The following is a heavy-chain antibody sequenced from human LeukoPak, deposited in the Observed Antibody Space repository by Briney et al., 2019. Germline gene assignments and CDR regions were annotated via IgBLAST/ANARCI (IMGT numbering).Heavy chain of an antibody. CDR1: GFTFSSYA. CDR2: ISGSGGST. Sequence: GGSLRLSCAASGFTFSSYAMSWVRQAPGKGLEWVSAISGSGGSTYYADSVKGRFTISRDNSKNTLYLQMNSLRAEDTAVYYRAKDLDSSGYYFDYWGQGTLVTVSS. J-gene: IGHJ4*02. D-gene: IGHD3-22*01. CDR3: AKDLDSSGYYFDY. V-gene: IGHV3-23*01.